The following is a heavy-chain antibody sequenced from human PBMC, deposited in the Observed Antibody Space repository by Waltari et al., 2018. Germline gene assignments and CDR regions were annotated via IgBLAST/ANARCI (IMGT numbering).Heavy chain of an antibody. CDR3: ARALEDIVVVPAAKGYYYYMDV. J-gene: IGHJ6*03. CDR1: GGTFSSYA. V-gene: IGHV1-69*12. CDR2: IIPIFGTA. Sequence: QVQLVQSGAEVKKPGSSVKVSCKASGGTFSSYAISWVRQAPGQGLAWMGGIIPIFGTANYAQKFQGRVTITADESTSTAYMELSSLRSEDTAVYYCARALEDIVVVPAAKGYYYYMDVWGKGTTVTVSS. D-gene: IGHD2-2*01.